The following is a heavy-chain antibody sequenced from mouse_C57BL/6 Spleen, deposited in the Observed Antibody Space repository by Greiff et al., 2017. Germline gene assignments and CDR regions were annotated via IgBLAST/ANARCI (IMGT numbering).Heavy chain of an antibody. CDR1: GYTFTSYW. CDR2: IDPSDSYT. D-gene: IGHD2-12*01. CDR3: ARYKYDGDY. V-gene: IGHV1-50*01. Sequence: QVQLQQPGAELVKPGASVKLSCKASGYTFTSYWMQWVKQRPGQGLEWIGEIDPSDSYTNYNQKFKGKATLTVDTSSSTAYMQLSSLTSEDSAVYYCARYKYDGDYWGQGTTLTVSS. J-gene: IGHJ2*01.